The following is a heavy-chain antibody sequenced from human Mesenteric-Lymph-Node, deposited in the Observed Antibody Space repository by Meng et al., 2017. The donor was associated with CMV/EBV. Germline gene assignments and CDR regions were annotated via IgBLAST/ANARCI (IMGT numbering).Heavy chain of an antibody. CDR2: ISYDGSNK. D-gene: IGHD3-10*01. CDR1: GFTFSSYA. Sequence: GGSLRLSCAASGFTFSSYAMHWVRQAPGKGLEWVAVISYDGSNKYYADSVKGRFTISRDNSKNTLSLQMKSLRAEDTAVYYCATYGSGSGTDYYYYYGMDVWGQGTTVTVSS. CDR3: ATYGSGSGTDYYYYYGMDV. J-gene: IGHJ6*02. V-gene: IGHV3-30-3*01.